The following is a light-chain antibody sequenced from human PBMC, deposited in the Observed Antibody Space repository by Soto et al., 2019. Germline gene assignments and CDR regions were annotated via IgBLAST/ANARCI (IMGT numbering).Light chain of an antibody. J-gene: IGLJ1*01. Sequence: QSALTQPASVSGSPGQSITISCTGTRRDVGGYNYVSWYQQYPGKSPKLLIYEVTHRPSGVSNRFSGSKSGNTASLTISGLQAEDEADYYCCSYAGSIYVFGTGTKVTV. CDR1: RRDVGGYNY. V-gene: IGLV2-14*01. CDR2: EVT. CDR3: CSYAGSIYV.